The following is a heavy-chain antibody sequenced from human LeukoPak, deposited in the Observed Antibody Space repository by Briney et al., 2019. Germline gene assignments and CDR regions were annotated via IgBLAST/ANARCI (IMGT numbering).Heavy chain of an antibody. CDR2: IYYSGTT. J-gene: IGHJ1*01. CDR3: ARHASGWYTD. D-gene: IGHD6-19*01. Sequence: PSETLSLTCAVSGGSISSGDYYWAWIRQPPGKGQQWIGSIYYSGTTYYTPFLKSRLTISGDSSKNQFSLKLGSVTTADTAVYYCARHASGWYTDWGQGTLVTVSS. CDR1: GGSISSGDYY. V-gene: IGHV4-39*01.